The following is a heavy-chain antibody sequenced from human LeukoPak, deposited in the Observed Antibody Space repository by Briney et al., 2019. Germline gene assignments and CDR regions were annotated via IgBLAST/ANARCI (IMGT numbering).Heavy chain of an antibody. V-gene: IGHV3-48*02. CDR1: GFTFSSFT. Sequence: GGSLRLSCAASGFTFSSFTMNGARQVPGKGLEWISYISLGNSTMFYADSVKGRFTISRDNAKNSLYLQMNSLRDDDTAVYYCARVGNGRSWDYWGQGTLVSVSS. CDR3: ARVGNGRSWDY. D-gene: IGHD2-15*01. J-gene: IGHJ4*02. CDR2: ISLGNSTM.